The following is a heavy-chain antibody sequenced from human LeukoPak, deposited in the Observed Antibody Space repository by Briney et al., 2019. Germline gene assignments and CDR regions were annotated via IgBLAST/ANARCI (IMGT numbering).Heavy chain of an antibody. V-gene: IGHV3-73*01. D-gene: IGHD3-10*01. J-gene: IGHJ6*03. Sequence: GGSLRLSCAASGFTFSGSAMHWVRQASGKGLEWVGRIRSKANSYATAYAASVKGRFTISRDDSKNTAYLQMNSLKTEDTAVYYCTRRLWSELGIYYYYYMDVWGKGTTVTVSS. CDR2: IRSKANSYAT. CDR1: GFTFSGSA. CDR3: TRRLWSELGIYYYYYMDV.